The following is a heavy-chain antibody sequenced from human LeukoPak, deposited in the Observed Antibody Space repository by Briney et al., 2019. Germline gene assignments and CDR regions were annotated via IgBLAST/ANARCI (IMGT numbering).Heavy chain of an antibody. D-gene: IGHD2-15*01. J-gene: IGHJ5*02. CDR1: GYTFTSYG. V-gene: IGHV1-18*04. CDR2: ISAYNGNT. Sequence: GASVKVSCKASGYTFTSYGISWVRQAPGQGLEWMGWISAYNGNTNYAQKLQGRVTMTTDTSTSTAYMELRSLRSDDTAVYCCARDGSGIVVVVAATFTWFDPWGQGTLVTVSS. CDR3: ARDGSGIVVVVAATFTWFDP.